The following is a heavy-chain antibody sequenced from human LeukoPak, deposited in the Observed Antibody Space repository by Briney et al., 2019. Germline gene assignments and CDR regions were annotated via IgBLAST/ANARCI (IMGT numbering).Heavy chain of an antibody. CDR3: AKPTAVAGDAFDI. D-gene: IGHD6-19*01. Sequence: GGSLRLSCAASGFTFSSYAMSWVRQAPGEGLEWVSAVGGRGGSTYYADSVKGRFTISRDNSKNPLYLLMNSLRAEDTAVYYCAKPTAVAGDAFDIWGQGTMVTVSS. CDR2: VGGRGGST. J-gene: IGHJ3*02. CDR1: GFTFSSYA. V-gene: IGHV3-23*01.